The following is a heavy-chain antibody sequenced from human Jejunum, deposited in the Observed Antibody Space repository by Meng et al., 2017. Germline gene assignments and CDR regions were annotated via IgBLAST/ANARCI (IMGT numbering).Heavy chain of an antibody. CDR3: ARDDVGAHCSTTSCVSWGAFDI. D-gene: IGHD2-2*01. CDR2: ISSTGSDI. Sequence: GESLKISCAASGFSFSDYYMSWIRQAPGKGHEWVSYISSTGSDINYADSVKGRFTISRDNAKKSLYLQINSLRAEDTAVYYCARDDVGAHCSTTSCVSWGAFDIWAQETMVTVSS. J-gene: IGHJ3*02. CDR1: GFSFSDYY. V-gene: IGHV3-11*06.